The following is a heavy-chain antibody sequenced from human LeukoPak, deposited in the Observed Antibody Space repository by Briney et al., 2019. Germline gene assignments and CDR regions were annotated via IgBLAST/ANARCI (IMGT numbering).Heavy chain of an antibody. CDR1: GFTFSTYS. D-gene: IGHD2-2*01. Sequence: GGSLRLSCAASGFTFSTYSMNWVRQAPGKGLEWVSYISSSSSTIYYADSVKGRFTISRDNAKNSLYLQMNSLRAEDTALYYCARDSCSSTSCLSDYWGQGTLVTVSS. CDR3: ARDSCSSTSCLSDY. V-gene: IGHV3-48*01. J-gene: IGHJ4*02. CDR2: ISSSSSTI.